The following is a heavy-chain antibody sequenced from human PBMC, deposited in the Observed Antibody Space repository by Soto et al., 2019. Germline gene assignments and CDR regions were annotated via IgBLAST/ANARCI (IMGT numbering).Heavy chain of an antibody. CDR1: GFTFSSYA. CDR2: ISGSGDST. J-gene: IGHJ4*02. CDR3: ARRGSGSDYGY. D-gene: IGHD1-26*01. V-gene: IGHV3-23*01. Sequence: EVQLLESGGGLVQPGGSLRLSCAASGFTFSSYAMRWVRQAPGKGLEWVSAISGSGDSTYYADSVKGRFTISRDNSKNTVYLQMSSLRGEDTAVYYCARRGSGSDYGYWGQGTLVTVSS.